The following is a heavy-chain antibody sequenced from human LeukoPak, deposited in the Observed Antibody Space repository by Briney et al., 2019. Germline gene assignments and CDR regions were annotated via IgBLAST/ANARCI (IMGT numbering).Heavy chain of an antibody. CDR2: ISGSGGST. Sequence: PGGSLRLSCAASGFTFSSYAMSWVRQAPGKGLEWVSAISGSGGSTYYADSVEGRFTISRDNSKNTLYLQMNSLRAEDTAVYYCAKDYYDSSGYYEEYFDYWGQGTLVTVSS. D-gene: IGHD3-22*01. J-gene: IGHJ4*02. CDR3: AKDYYDSSGYYEEYFDY. V-gene: IGHV3-23*01. CDR1: GFTFSSYA.